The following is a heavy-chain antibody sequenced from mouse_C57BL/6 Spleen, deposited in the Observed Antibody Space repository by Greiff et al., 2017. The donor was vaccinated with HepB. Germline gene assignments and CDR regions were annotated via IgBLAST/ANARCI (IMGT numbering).Heavy chain of an antibody. J-gene: IGHJ2*01. CDR2: ISDGGSYT. D-gene: IGHD2-2*01. CDR3: ARGFMVTTCLDY. V-gene: IGHV5-4*03. Sequence: EVKLQESGGGLVKPGGSLKLSCAASGFTFSSYAMSWVRQTPEKRLEWVATISDGGSYTYYPDNVKGRFTISRDNAKNNLYLQMSHLKSEDTAMYYCARGFMVTTCLDYWGQGTTLTVSS. CDR1: GFTFSSYA.